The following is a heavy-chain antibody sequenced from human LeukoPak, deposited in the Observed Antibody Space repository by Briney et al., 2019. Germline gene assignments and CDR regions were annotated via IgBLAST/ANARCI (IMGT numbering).Heavy chain of an antibody. CDR2: IIPILGIA. V-gene: IGHV1-69*02. CDR1: GYTFTGYY. J-gene: IGHJ4*02. D-gene: IGHD6-6*01. Sequence: SVKVSCKASGYTFTGYYMHWVRQAPGQGLEWMGRIIPILGIANYAQKFQGRVTITADKSTSTAYMELSSLRSEDTAVYYCAGQYSSSSVHNYWGQGTLVTVSS. CDR3: AGQYSSSSVHNY.